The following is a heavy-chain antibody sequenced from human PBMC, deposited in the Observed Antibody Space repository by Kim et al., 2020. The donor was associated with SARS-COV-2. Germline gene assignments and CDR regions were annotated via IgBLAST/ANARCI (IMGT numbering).Heavy chain of an antibody. J-gene: IGHJ6*02. CDR1: GFTFSGSA. CDR3: TRRHSSGYYGMDV. D-gene: IGHD3-22*01. V-gene: IGHV3-73*01. Sequence: GGSLRLSCAASGFTFSGSAMHWVRQASGKGLEWVGRIRSKANSYATAYAASVKGRFTISRDDSKNTAYLQMNSLKTEDTAVYYCTRRHSSGYYGMDVWGQGTTVTVSS. CDR2: IRSKANSYAT.